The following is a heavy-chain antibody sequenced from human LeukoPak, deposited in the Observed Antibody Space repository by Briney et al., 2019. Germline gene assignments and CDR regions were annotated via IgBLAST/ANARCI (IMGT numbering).Heavy chain of an antibody. J-gene: IGHJ5*02. CDR1: GFTFDDYA. V-gene: IGHV3-9*01. Sequence: PPGRSLRLSCAASGFTFDDYAMHWVRQAPGKGLEWVSGISWNSGSIGYADSVKGRFTISRDNAKNSLYLQMNSLRAEDTALYYCAKDSKSTVTTVLANWFDPWGQGTPVTVSS. D-gene: IGHD4-17*01. CDR3: AKDSKSTVTTVLANWFDP. CDR2: ISWNSGSI.